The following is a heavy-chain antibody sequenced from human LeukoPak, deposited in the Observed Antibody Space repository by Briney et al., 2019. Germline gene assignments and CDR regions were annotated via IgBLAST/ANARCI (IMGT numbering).Heavy chain of an antibody. CDR3: ARAGGSGSPGYFDY. Sequence: PSETLSLTCTVSRGSVGSYYWSWIRQPPGKGLEWIGYIFYSGDTNYNPSLKSRVTISVDTSQNQFSLRLSSVTAADTAVYYCARAGGSGSPGYFDYWGQGTLVTVSS. J-gene: IGHJ4*02. CDR2: IFYSGDT. V-gene: IGHV4-59*02. D-gene: IGHD3-10*01. CDR1: RGSVGSYY.